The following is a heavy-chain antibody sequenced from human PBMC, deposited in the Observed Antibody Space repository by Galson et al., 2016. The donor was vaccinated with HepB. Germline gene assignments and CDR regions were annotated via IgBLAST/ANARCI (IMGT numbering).Heavy chain of an antibody. J-gene: IGHJ6*02. Sequence: SLRLSCAVSGFSFSTYAMHWVRQAPGKGLEWVAVISYDGSNKYYADSVKGRFTMSRDNSNNTLYLQMISLRPEDTAVYYCARMGRLLWLGESHEGGGMDVWGQGTTVTVSS. CDR3: ARMGRLLWLGESHEGGGMDV. D-gene: IGHD3-10*01. CDR2: ISYDGSNK. V-gene: IGHV3-30-3*01. CDR1: GFSFSTYA.